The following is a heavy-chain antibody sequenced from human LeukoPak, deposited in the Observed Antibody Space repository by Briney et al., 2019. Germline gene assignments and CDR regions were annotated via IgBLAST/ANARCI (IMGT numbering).Heavy chain of an antibody. CDR2: ISSSGSTI. Sequence: PGGSLRLSCAASGFTFSSYEMNWVRQAPGKGLEWASYISSSGSTIYYADSVKGRFTISRDNAKNSLYLQMNTLRAEDTALYYCARGGRANGVYDAFDIWGQGTMVTVSS. J-gene: IGHJ3*02. CDR1: GFTFSSYE. D-gene: IGHD2-8*01. V-gene: IGHV3-48*03. CDR3: ARGGRANGVYDAFDI.